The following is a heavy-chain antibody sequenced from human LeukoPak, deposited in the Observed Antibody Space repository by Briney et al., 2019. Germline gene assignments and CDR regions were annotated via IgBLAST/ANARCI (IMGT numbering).Heavy chain of an antibody. V-gene: IGHV3-23*01. CDR3: AKGGGASVSSYCTSITCRRFDP. CDR2: ISASGGST. D-gene: IGHD2/OR15-2a*01. J-gene: IGHJ5*02. CDR1: GFTFSNYA. Sequence: PGGSLRLSCAASGFTFSNYATSWVRQAPGKGLECVSSISASGGSTYSADSVRGRFGTSRDNSKDTLYLQMNSLRAEDTAIYYCAKGGGASVSSYCTSITCRRFDPWGQGTLVTVSS.